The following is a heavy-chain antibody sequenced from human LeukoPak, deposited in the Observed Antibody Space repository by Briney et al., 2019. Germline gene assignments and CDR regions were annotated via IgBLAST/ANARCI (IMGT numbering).Heavy chain of an antibody. CDR2: IYYSGST. J-gene: IGHJ5*02. Sequence: SETLSLTCTVSGASISSYFWSWIRQPPGKGLEWIGYIYYSGSTSYNPSLKSRVTISVDTSKNQFSLKLSSVTAADTALYFCARGGGYKGNWFDPWAQGTLVTVSS. CDR3: ARGGGYKGNWFDP. V-gene: IGHV4-59*12. D-gene: IGHD5-24*01. CDR1: GASISSYF.